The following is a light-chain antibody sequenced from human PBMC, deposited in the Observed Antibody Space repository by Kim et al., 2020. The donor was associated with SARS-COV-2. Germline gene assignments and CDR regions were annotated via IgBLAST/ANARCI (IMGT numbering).Light chain of an antibody. V-gene: IGLV2-11*01. CDR2: DVS. J-gene: IGLJ2*01. CDR3: CSYVDSFTRV. Sequence: QSALTQPRSVSGSPGQSVTISCTGTSSDVGAYNYVSWYQQHPGKAPKLMIYDVSERPSGVPDRFSGSKSGNTASLTISGIQAEDEADYYCCSYVDSFTRVFGGVTQLTVL. CDR1: SSDVGAYNY.